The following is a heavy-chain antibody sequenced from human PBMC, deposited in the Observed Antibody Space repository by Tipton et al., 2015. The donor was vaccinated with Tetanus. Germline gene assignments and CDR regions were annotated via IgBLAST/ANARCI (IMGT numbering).Heavy chain of an antibody. CDR2: IYPGDSDT. CDR3: ARAHCTDGVCNFDF. V-gene: IGHV5-51*01. CDR1: GYIFNNYW. Sequence: EAQLVQSGGEVKKPGESLKISCKGSGYIFNNYWIGWVRQKPGKGLEWMGIIYPGDSDTRYSPSFQGQVTIPVDKSINTAYLQWSSLKASDTSMFYCARAHCTDGVCNFDFWGQGALVTVAS. D-gene: IGHD2-8*01. J-gene: IGHJ4*02.